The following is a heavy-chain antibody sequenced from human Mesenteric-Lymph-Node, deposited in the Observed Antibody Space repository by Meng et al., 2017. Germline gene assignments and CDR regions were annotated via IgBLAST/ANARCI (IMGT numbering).Heavy chain of an antibody. CDR1: GGSTSRCCFY. V-gene: IGHV4-31*03. CDR2: IYYSGST. J-gene: IGHJ5*02. D-gene: IGHD4-17*01. CDR3: ARTNYGDYNWFDP. Sequence: VQPPESGPGLVNPSPPLSPPFTVAGGSTSRCCFYWSWIRQQPGKGLEWIGYIYYSGSTYYNPSLRSRVAISIDPSKNQFSLKLTSVTAADTAVYFCARTNYGDYNWFDPWGQGTLVTVSS.